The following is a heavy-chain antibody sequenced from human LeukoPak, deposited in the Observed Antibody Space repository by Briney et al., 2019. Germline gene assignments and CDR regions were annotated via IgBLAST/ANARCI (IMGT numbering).Heavy chain of an antibody. D-gene: IGHD1-14*01. CDR3: ARNAETKGIDY. J-gene: IGHJ4*02. Sequence: ASVKVSCKASGYTFTSYYMHWVRQAPGQGLEWMGIINPSGGSTSYAQKFQGRVTMTRDTSTSTVYMELSSLRSVDTAVYYCARNAETKGIDYWGQGTLVTVSS. V-gene: IGHV1-46*01. CDR2: INPSGGST. CDR1: GYTFTSYY.